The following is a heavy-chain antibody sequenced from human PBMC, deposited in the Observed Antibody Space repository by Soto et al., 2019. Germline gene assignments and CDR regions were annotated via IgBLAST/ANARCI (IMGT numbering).Heavy chain of an antibody. D-gene: IGHD3-22*01. CDR3: ARGPTDYYDNSANYFLDY. J-gene: IGHJ4*02. V-gene: IGHV1-18*01. CDR1: GYTFITYG. Sequence: QVQLVHSGAEVKKPGASVKVSCKASGYTFITYGVSWVRQAPGQGLDWLGWISTYNCNTRYAERLQGRVTMTTDTTTNTAYMELRNLRSDDTAVYYCARGPTDYYDNSANYFLDYWGQGTLVTVSS. CDR2: ISTYNCNT.